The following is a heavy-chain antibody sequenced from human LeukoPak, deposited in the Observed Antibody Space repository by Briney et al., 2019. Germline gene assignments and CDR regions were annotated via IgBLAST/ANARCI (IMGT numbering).Heavy chain of an antibody. D-gene: IGHD3-22*01. CDR1: GYTFPTYG. CDR3: AREVGPLYYYDSSGYYREADAFDI. J-gene: IGHJ3*02. V-gene: IGHV1-18*01. Sequence: ASVKVSCKTSGYTFPTYGIHWVRQAPGQGLEWMGWISPYNDNTIYAQKFQGRVTMTADIFTSTVYMELRGLRSDDTAVYYCAREVGPLYYYDSSGYYREADAFDIWGQGTMVTVSS. CDR2: ISPYNDNT.